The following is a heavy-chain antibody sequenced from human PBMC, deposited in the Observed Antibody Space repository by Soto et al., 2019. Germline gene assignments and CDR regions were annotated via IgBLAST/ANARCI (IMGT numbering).Heavy chain of an antibody. CDR2: ISNGGSNE. J-gene: IGHJ6*02. V-gene: IGHV3-30-3*01. CDR3: ARRSEYGSVTRVDF. CDR1: GFSFNTYT. D-gene: IGHD3-10*01. Sequence: PGGSLRLSCAASGFSFNTYTMHWVRQAPGKGLEWVAVISNGGSNEYYADSVKGRFTIFRDNSKNTLYLQMDSLRGEDTAVYYCARRSEYGSVTRVDFWGQGTTVTVSS.